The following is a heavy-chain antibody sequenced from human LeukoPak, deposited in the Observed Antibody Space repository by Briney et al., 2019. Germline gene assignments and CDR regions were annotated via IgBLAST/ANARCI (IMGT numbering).Heavy chain of an antibody. V-gene: IGHV3-11*05. Sequence: LSLTCSVSRDSLDSYYWSWIRQSPGKGPEWISYVMSGRGSTNYADSVKGRFTISRDNAKNSVALQLDGLRADDTAVYFCTRERRGSYYAFESWGQGTLVTVSS. D-gene: IGHD3-16*01. CDR2: VMSGRGST. CDR1: RDSLDSYY. J-gene: IGHJ4*02. CDR3: TRERRGSYYAFES.